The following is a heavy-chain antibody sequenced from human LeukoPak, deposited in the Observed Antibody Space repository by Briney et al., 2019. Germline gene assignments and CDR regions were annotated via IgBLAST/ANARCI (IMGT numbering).Heavy chain of an antibody. CDR2: INAGNGNT. CDR1: GYTFTNYA. J-gene: IGHJ4*02. Sequence: ASVKVSCKASGYTFTNYAIHWVRQAPGQRLEWMGWINAGNGNTKYSQKFQGRVTITRDTSASTAYMELSSLRSEDTAVYYCARDEAIAVAGLKVYWGQGTLVTVSS. V-gene: IGHV1-3*01. CDR3: ARDEAIAVAGLKVY. D-gene: IGHD6-19*01.